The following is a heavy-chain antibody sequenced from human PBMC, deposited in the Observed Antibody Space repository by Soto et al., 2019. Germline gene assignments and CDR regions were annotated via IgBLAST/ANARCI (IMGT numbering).Heavy chain of an antibody. V-gene: IGHV4-59*01. CDR3: ARGLWGYNYPLGAFDI. CDR1: GGSISSYY. J-gene: IGHJ3*02. Sequence: QVQLQESGPGLVKPSETLSLTCTVSGGSISSYYWSWIRQPPGKGLEWIGYIYYSGSTNYNPSLKSRVTISVDTSKNQFSLKLSSVTAADTAVYYCARGLWGYNYPLGAFDIWGQGTMVTVSS. D-gene: IGHD5-12*01. CDR2: IYYSGST.